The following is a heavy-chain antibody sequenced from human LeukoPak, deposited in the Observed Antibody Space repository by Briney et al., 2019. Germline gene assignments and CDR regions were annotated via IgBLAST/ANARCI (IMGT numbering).Heavy chain of an antibody. Sequence: SETLSLTCTVSGGSISSSSYFWGWIRQPPGKGLEWIGSIYYSGSTNYNPSLKSRVTISVDTSKNQFSLKLSSVTAADTAVYYCAREYSYGYRRGVITRWFDPWGQGTLVTVSS. CDR2: IYYSGST. V-gene: IGHV4-39*07. CDR3: AREYSYGYRRGVITRWFDP. CDR1: GGSISSSSYF. J-gene: IGHJ5*02. D-gene: IGHD5-18*01.